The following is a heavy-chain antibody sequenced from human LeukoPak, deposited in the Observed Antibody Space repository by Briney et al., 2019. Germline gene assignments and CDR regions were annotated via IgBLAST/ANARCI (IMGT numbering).Heavy chain of an antibody. D-gene: IGHD6-13*01. V-gene: IGHV1-2*02. CDR2: INPNNGGT. CDR1: GYTFTGYY. J-gene: IGHJ5*01. Sequence: ASVKVSCKASGYTFTGYYIHWVRQAPGQGLEWMGWINPNNGGTNSAQKFQDRVTMTRDTSIDTAYMDLSSLRSDDTAVYFCARAPRRASSWCDSWGQGTLVTVSS. CDR3: ARAPRRASSWCDS.